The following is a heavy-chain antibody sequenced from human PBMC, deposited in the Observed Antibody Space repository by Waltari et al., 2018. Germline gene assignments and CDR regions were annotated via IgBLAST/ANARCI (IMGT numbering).Heavy chain of an antibody. Sequence: EVQLVESGVGLAKPGGSLTLSCAASVFTLGSHSMNWLRKAPGKGLECVSSISSSSSYIYHADAVKGRFTISSDNAKNSLYLQMNSLRAEYKAVYYCAIKGVATPFDYWGQGTLVTVSS. V-gene: IGHV3-21*01. D-gene: IGHD5-12*01. J-gene: IGHJ4*02. CDR3: AIKGVATPFDY. CDR1: VFTLGSHS. CDR2: ISSSSSYI.